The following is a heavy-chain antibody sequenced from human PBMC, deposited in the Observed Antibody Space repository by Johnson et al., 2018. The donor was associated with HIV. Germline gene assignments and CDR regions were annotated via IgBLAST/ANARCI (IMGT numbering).Heavy chain of an antibody. Sequence: VQLVESGGGVVRPGGSLRLSCAASRFTFDDYAMTLVRQVPGKGLEWVSCINCNGGTPAYADSVKCRFSLSRANAKNSLFLQMDSLRGEDTAAYYCARDPGNGGRPFDAFDIWGQGTMVTVSS. CDR3: ARDPGNGGRPFDAFDI. V-gene: IGHV3-20*04. D-gene: IGHD4-23*01. CDR2: INCNGGTP. J-gene: IGHJ3*02. CDR1: RFTFDDYA.